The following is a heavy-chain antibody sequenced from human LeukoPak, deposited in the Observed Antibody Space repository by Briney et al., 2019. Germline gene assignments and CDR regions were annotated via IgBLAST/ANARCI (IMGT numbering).Heavy chain of an antibody. J-gene: IGHJ4*02. CDR2: ISRTGVAT. CDR3: AKHSHDGSAPYYEVQFDS. Sequence: GGSLRLSCAASGFTFISFAMSWVRQAPGKGLEWVSTISRTGVATYYANSVKGRFTISRDNSKNTVYLQMNSLRAEDTAVYYCAKHSHDGSAPYYEVQFDSWGQGTPVTVSS. CDR1: GFTFISFA. V-gene: IGHV3-23*01. D-gene: IGHD3-22*01.